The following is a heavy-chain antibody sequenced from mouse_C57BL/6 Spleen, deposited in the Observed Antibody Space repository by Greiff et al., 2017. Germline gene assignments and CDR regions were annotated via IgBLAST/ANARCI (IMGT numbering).Heavy chain of an antibody. Sequence: VQLQQSGAELVKPGASVKISCKASGYAFSSYWMNWVKQRPGKGLEWIGQIYPGDGDTNYNGKFKGKATLTADKSSSTAYMQLSSLTSEDSAVDFCARRNYGSSSYFDYWGQGTTLTVSS. CDR3: ARRNYGSSSYFDY. CDR2: IYPGDGDT. J-gene: IGHJ2*01. D-gene: IGHD1-1*01. CDR1: GYAFSSYW. V-gene: IGHV1-80*01.